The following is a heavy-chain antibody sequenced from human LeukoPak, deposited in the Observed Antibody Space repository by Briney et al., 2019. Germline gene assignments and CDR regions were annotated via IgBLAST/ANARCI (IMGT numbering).Heavy chain of an antibody. CDR2: INHSGST. CDR1: GGSFSGYY. CDR3: ARGRGYSYGYGGSYYYMDV. J-gene: IGHJ6*03. D-gene: IGHD5-18*01. V-gene: IGHV4-34*01. Sequence: SEALSLTCAVYGGSFSGYYWSWNRQPPGKGLEWIGEINHSGSTNYNPSLKSRVTISVDTSKNQFSLKLSSVTAADTAVYYCARGRGYSYGYGGSYYYMDVWGKGTTVTVSS.